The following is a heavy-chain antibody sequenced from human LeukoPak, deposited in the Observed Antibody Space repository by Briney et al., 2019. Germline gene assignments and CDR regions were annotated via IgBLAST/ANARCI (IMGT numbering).Heavy chain of an antibody. J-gene: IGHJ4*02. V-gene: IGHV4-39*07. CDR3: AREDSSSWYVD. CDR2: IYYSGST. D-gene: IGHD6-13*01. CDR1: GGSISSSSYY. Sequence: SETLSLTCTVSGGSISSSSYYWGWIRQPPGKGLEWIGSIYYSGSTYYNPSLKSRVTISVDTSKNQFSLKLSSVTAADTAVYYCAREDSSSWYVDWGRGTLVTVSS.